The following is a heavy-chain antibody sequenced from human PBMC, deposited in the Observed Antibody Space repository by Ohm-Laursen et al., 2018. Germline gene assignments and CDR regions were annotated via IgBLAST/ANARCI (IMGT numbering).Heavy chain of an antibody. CDR3: AKGRSEVVSAALNY. V-gene: IGHV3-21*04. CDR1: GFTFSSYS. J-gene: IGHJ4*02. Sequence: SLRLSCAASGFTFSSYSMNWVRQAPGKGLEWVSSTSSSSSYVYYADSVKGRFTVSRDISNNTVYLHMDSLGAEDTAVYYCAKGRSEVVSAALNYWGQGTLVTVSS. D-gene: IGHD2-2*01. CDR2: TSSSSSYV.